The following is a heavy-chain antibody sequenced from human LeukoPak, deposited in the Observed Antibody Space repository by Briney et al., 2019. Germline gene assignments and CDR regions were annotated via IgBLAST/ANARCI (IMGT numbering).Heavy chain of an antibody. CDR1: GFTFGNYA. D-gene: IGHD2-2*02. CDR2: ISGTGSST. J-gene: IGHJ5*02. CDR3: AKASVAIPQYCNS. V-gene: IGHV3-23*01. Sequence: GGSLRLSCEASGFTFGNYAVNWVRQAPGKGLEWVSTISGTGSSTYYADSAKGRFTISRDNSKDTLFLQLNSLTAADTAMYFCAKASVAIPQYCNSWGQGTLVTVSS.